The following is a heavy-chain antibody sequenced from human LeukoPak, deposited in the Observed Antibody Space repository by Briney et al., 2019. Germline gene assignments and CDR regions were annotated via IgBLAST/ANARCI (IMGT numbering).Heavy chain of an antibody. CDR2: LSGDGRRT. CDR1: GFTFSSHW. J-gene: IGHJ4*02. CDR3: ARRHLPVETNDRDDY. V-gene: IGHV3-74*01. Sequence: GGPLSLSCAASGFTFSSHWMHWVRQAPGKGLVWVSRLSGDGRRTTYADSVKGRFTISRDNAKNTLYLQMNSLSAEDTAVYYCARRHLPVETNDRDDYWGQGTLVTVSS. D-gene: IGHD6-19*01.